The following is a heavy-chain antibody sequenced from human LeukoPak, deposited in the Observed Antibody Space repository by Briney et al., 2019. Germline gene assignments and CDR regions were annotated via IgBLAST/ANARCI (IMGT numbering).Heavy chain of an antibody. J-gene: IGHJ4*02. CDR2: IYYSGST. D-gene: IGHD3-22*01. Sequence: SETLSLTCTVSGGSISSYFWSWIRQPPGKGLEWIGYIYYSGSTNYNPSLKSRVTISVDTSKNQFSLKLSSVTAADTAVYYCARRSGIYDSSGGLDYWGQGTLVTVSS. CDR3: ARRSGIYDSSGGLDY. CDR1: GGSISSYF. V-gene: IGHV4-59*08.